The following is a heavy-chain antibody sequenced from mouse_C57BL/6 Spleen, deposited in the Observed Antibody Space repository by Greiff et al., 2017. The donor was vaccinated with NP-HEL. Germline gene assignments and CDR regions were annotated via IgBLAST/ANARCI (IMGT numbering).Heavy chain of an antibody. CDR1: GYTFTDYN. V-gene: IGHV1-18*01. Sequence: VVKPGASVKIPCKASGYTFTDYNMDWVKQSHGKSLEWIGDINPNNGGTIYNQKFKGKATLTVDKSSSTAYMELRSLTSEDTAVYYCARGDDDYSFAYWGQGTLVTVSA. J-gene: IGHJ3*01. CDR2: INPNNGGT. CDR3: ARGDDDYSFAY. D-gene: IGHD2-4*01.